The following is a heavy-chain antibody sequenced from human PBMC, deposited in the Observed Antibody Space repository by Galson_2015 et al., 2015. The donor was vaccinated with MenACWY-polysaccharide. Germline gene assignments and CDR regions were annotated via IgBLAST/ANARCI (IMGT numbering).Heavy chain of an antibody. V-gene: IGHV3-23*01. Sequence: SLRLSCAASGFVFNNYAMSWVRQAPGKGLDWVSSISYNGGATFYGDSVKGRFTISRDNSKNTLYLQMNSLRAGDTAVYYCASINLPVPPIDYWGQGTLVTVSS. J-gene: IGHJ4*02. CDR3: ASINLPVPPIDY. D-gene: IGHD2-2*02. CDR1: GFVFNNYA. CDR2: ISYNGGAT.